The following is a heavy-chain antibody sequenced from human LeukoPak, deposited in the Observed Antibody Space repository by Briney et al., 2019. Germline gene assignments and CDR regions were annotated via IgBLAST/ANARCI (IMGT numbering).Heavy chain of an antibody. CDR2: IKSKTDGGTT. D-gene: IGHD5-18*01. CDR1: GFTFSNAW. V-gene: IGHV3-15*01. Sequence: GGSLRLSCAASGFTFSNAWMSWVRQAPGKGLEWVGRIKSKTDGGTTDYAAPVKGRFSISKDDAKNTLYLQMNSLKTEDTAVYYCTTENHIYSCGYDYWGQGTLVTVSS. J-gene: IGHJ4*02. CDR3: TTENHIYSCGYDY.